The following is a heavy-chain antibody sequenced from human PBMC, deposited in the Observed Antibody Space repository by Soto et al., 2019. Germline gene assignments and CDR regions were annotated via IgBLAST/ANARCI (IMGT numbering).Heavy chain of an antibody. D-gene: IGHD2-15*01. CDR3: ARGRSDLVGVVAATRGVAFYI. Sequence: VQLQQWGAGLLKPSETLSLTCAVYGGSVSGYYWSWIRQPPGKVLEWIGEIKPSGSTNYNPSLKSRVNISVDTSKNESSLKLRAVTAGDTAVYDCARGRSDLVGVVAATRGVAFYIWGQGTMVTVSS. CDR2: IKPSGST. CDR1: GGSVSGYY. J-gene: IGHJ3*02. V-gene: IGHV4-34*01.